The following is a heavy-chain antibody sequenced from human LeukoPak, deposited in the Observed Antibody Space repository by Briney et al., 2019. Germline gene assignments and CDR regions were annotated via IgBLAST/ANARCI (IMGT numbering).Heavy chain of an antibody. D-gene: IGHD2-2*01. CDR3: AREATAKYCSSTSCYSRFDP. Sequence: ASVKVSCKASGYTFTGYYMHWVRQAPGQGLEWMGWINPNSGGTNYAQKFQGRVTMTRDTSISTAYMELSRLRSDDTAVYYCAREATAKYCSSTSCYSRFDPWGRGTLVTVSP. CDR2: INPNSGGT. V-gene: IGHV1-2*02. CDR1: GYTFTGYY. J-gene: IGHJ5*02.